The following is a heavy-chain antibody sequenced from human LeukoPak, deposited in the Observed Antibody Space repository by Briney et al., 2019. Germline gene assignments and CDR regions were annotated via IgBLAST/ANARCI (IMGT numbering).Heavy chain of an antibody. D-gene: IGHD4/OR15-4a*01. CDR2: IRYDGSRK. Sequence: GGSLRPSCAASGFIFSSYGMHWVRQAPDKGLEWVAFIRYDGSRKYYADSVKGRFTISRDNSKNTLYLQMNSLRAEDTAMYYCAKVSLNMVNDAFDIWGQGTMVSVSS. CDR3: AKVSLNMVNDAFDI. J-gene: IGHJ3*02. V-gene: IGHV3-30*02. CDR1: GFIFSSYG.